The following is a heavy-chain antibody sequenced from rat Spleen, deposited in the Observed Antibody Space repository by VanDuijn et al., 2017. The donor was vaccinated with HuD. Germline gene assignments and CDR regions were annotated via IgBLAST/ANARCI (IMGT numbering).Heavy chain of an antibody. D-gene: IGHD1-9*01. V-gene: IGHV5-25*01. J-gene: IGHJ2*01. CDR2: ITSGVSNT. CDR3: ARRHYGYTDYFDY. Sequence: EVQLVESDGGLVQPGRSLKLSCAASGFTFSDYYMAWVRQAPTRGLEWVATITSGVSNTYYLDSVKGRFTISRDNAESTLSLQMDSLRSEDTATYYCARRHYGYTDYFDYWGQGVMVTVSS. CDR1: GFTFSDYY.